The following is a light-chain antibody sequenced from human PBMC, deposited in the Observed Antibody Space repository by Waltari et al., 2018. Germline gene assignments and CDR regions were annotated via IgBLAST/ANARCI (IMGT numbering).Light chain of an antibody. V-gene: IGKV1-39*01. J-gene: IGKJ3*01. CDR1: QSISSY. CDR3: QQSYSVLFT. CDR2: TAS. Sequence: DIQMTQSPSSLSASVGDRVTITCRASQSISSYLNWYQQKPGRAPKLLISTASSLQSGVPSRFSGSGSGTDFTLTISSLHPEDFATYYCQQSYSVLFTFGPGTKVDIK.